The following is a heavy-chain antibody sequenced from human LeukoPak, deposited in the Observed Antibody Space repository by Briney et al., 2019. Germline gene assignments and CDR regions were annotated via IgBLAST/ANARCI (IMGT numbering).Heavy chain of an antibody. D-gene: IGHD6-19*01. Sequence: GGTLRLSCAASGFTFSDYYMSWIRQAPGKGLEWVSYISRSSSYTNYADSVKGRFTISRDNAKNSLYLQMNSLRAEDTAVYYCASAPVAVAGYYYYYGMDVWGKGTTVTVSS. V-gene: IGHV3-11*06. J-gene: IGHJ6*04. CDR1: GFTFSDYY. CDR2: ISRSSSYT. CDR3: ASAPVAVAGYYYYYGMDV.